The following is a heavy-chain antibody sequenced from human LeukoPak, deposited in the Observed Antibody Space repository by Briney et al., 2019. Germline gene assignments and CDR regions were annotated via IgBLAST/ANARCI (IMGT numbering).Heavy chain of an antibody. J-gene: IGHJ4*02. D-gene: IGHD2-15*01. V-gene: IGHV1-2*06. Sequence: ASLKVSCKASGYTFTGYYMHWVRQAPGQGLEWMGRINPNSGGTNYARKFQGRVTMTRDTSISTAYMELSRLRSDDTAVYYCAREENCSGGSCYYYWGQGTLVTVSS. CDR1: GYTFTGYY. CDR2: INPNSGGT. CDR3: AREENCSGGSCYYY.